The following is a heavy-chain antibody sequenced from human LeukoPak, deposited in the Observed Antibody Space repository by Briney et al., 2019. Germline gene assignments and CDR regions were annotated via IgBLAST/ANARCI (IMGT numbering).Heavy chain of an antibody. Sequence: GRSLRLSCAASGFTFSNYGMHWVRQAPGKGLEWVALIPYDGSNKYYADSVKGRFTISRDNSKNTLSLQMNSLRAEDTAVYYCAKLPFYCSTTSCYAFDYWGQGTLVTVSS. CDR3: AKLPFYCSTTSCYAFDY. V-gene: IGHV3-30*18. D-gene: IGHD2-2*01. J-gene: IGHJ4*02. CDR2: IPYDGSNK. CDR1: GFTFSNYG.